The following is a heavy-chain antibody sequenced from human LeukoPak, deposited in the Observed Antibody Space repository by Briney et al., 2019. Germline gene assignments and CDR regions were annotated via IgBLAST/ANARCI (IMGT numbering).Heavy chain of an antibody. CDR2: ISSSSSYI. CDR3: ARVGYCSSTSCYGMDV. Sequence: GGSLRLSCAASGFTLSSYSMNWVRQAPGKGLEWVSSISSSSSYIYYADSVKGRFTISRDNAKNSLYLQMNSLRAEDTAVYYCARVGYCSSTSCYGMDVWGQGTTVTVSS. CDR1: GFTLSSYS. D-gene: IGHD2-2*01. V-gene: IGHV3-21*01. J-gene: IGHJ6*02.